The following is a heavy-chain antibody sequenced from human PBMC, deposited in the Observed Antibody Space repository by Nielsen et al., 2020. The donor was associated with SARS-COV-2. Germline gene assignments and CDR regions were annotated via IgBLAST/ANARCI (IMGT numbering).Heavy chain of an antibody. CDR2: INHSGST. CDR3: ASFNCTNGVCVD. CDR1: GGSISSSSYY. V-gene: IGHV4-39*07. J-gene: IGHJ4*02. D-gene: IGHD2-8*01. Sequence: GSLRLSCTVSGGSISSSSYYWGWIRQPPGKGLEWIGEINHSGSTNYNPSLKSRVTISVDTSKNQFSLKLSSVTAADTAVYYCASFNCTNGVCVDWGQGTLVTVSS.